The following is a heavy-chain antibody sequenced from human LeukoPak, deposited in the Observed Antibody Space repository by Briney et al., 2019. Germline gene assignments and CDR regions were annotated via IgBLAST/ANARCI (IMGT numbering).Heavy chain of an antibody. V-gene: IGHV1-46*01. D-gene: IGHD2-21*02. CDR1: GYTFTSYY. Sequence: ASVKVSCKASGYTFTSYYMHWVRQAPGQGLEWMGIINPSGGSTSYAQKFQGRVTMTRDTSTSTVYMELSSLRSEDTAVYYCARSAYCGGDCYPGMDVWGQGTTVTVSS. CDR2: INPSGGST. CDR3: ARSAYCGGDCYPGMDV. J-gene: IGHJ6*02.